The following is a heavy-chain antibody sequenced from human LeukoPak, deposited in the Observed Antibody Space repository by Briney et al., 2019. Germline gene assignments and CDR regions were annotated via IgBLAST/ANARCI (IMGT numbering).Heavy chain of an antibody. CDR2: IYSSGST. V-gene: IGHV4-4*07. CDR1: GGSTNGYY. CDR3: ARVKASSTSWTFDQ. D-gene: IGHD2-2*01. J-gene: IGHJ4*02. Sequence: PSETLSLTCSVSGGSTNGYYWSWIRQSGGKGLEWIGRIYSSGSTVYNPSLNSRLTMSIDTSKNQFSLTLKSVTATDTAVYYCARVKASSTSWTFDQWGQGALVTVSS.